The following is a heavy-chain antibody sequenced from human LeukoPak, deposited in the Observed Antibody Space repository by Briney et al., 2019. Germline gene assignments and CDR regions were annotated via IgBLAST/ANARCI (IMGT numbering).Heavy chain of an antibody. CDR1: GGSISSYY. CDR3: ARHGRRRSHSDFDY. V-gene: IGHV4-39*01. CDR2: IYYSGST. Sequence: SETLSLTCTVSGGSISSYYWGWIRQPPGKGLEWIGSIYYSGSTYYNPSLKSRVTISVDTSKNQFSLKLSSVTAADTAVYYCARHGRRRSHSDFDYWGQGTLVTVSS. D-gene: IGHD2-15*01. J-gene: IGHJ4*02.